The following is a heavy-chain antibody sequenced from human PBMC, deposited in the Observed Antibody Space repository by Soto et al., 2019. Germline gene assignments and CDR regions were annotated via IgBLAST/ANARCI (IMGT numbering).Heavy chain of an antibody. V-gene: IGHV4-61*01. J-gene: IGHJ4*02. D-gene: IGHD5-12*01. Sequence: QVQLQESGPGLVKPSETLSLTCTVSGGSVSSGSYYWSWIRQPPGKGLEWIGYMSYSGSTNYNPSLKSRVSISIDTSKNQFSLKLSSVTAADTAVYYCARANRVAVYFDSWGQGALVTVSS. CDR2: MSYSGST. CDR1: GGSVSSGSYY. CDR3: ARANRVAVYFDS.